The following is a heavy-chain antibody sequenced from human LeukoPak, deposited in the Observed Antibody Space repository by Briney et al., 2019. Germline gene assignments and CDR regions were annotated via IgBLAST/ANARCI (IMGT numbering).Heavy chain of an antibody. V-gene: IGHV7-4-1*02. J-gene: IGHJ4*02. CDR1: GYTFTNYP. CDR3: ARGGYSRGQGSPFDY. D-gene: IGHD6-19*01. Sequence: ASVKVSCKAPGYTFTNYPIIWVRQAPGQGLEWMASINTNTGNPTYAQGFTGRFVFSLDTSVSTTYLQITSLKAEDSAVYYCARGGYSRGQGSPFDYWGQGTLVTVSS. CDR2: INTNTGNP.